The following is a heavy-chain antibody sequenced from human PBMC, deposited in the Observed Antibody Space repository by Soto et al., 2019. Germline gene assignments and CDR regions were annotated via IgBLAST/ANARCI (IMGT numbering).Heavy chain of an antibody. V-gene: IGHV4-59*01. CDR2: IFYSGST. CDR1: GGSINAFF. CDR3: ATQTGLYYYGLDV. Sequence: QVQLEESGPGLVKPSETLSLTCTVSGGSINAFFWSWVRQPPGKGLESIGYIFYSGSTNYNPSLKSRVTISLDTSKTQFSLNLTSVTAVDTAVYYCATQTGLYYYGLDVWGQGTMVAVSS. J-gene: IGHJ6*02.